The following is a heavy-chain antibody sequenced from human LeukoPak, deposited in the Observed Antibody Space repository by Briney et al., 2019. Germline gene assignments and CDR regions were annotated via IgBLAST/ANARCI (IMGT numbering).Heavy chain of an antibody. Sequence: PSKTLSLTCTVSGYSISSAYYWGWIRQPPGKGLDWIANIYHSGSTYYNPSLKSRVTISVDTSKNQFSLKLSSVTAADTAVYYCARAAPGRDGGDDFDYWGQGTLVTVSS. CDR1: GYSISSAYY. D-gene: IGHD6-13*01. CDR3: ARAAPGRDGGDDFDY. CDR2: IYHSGST. V-gene: IGHV4-38-2*02. J-gene: IGHJ4*02.